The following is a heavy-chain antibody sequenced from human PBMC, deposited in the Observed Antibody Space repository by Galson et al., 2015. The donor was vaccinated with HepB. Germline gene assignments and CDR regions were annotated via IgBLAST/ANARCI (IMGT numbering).Heavy chain of an antibody. CDR1: GFTFSSYA. CDR3: ARFGDAATYYYYGMDV. J-gene: IGHJ6*02. Sequence: SLRLSCAASGFTFSSYAMHWVRQAPGKGLEWVAVISYDGSNKYYADSVKGRFTISRDNSKNTLYPQMNSLRAEDTAVYYCARFGDAATYYYYGMDVWGQGTTVTVSS. D-gene: IGHD5-18*01. V-gene: IGHV3-30*04. CDR2: ISYDGSNK.